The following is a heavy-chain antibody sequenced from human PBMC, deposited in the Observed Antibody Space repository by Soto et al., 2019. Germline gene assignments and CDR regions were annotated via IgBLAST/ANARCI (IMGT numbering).Heavy chain of an antibody. D-gene: IGHD6-19*01. Sequence: QVQLVQSGAKEKKPGASVKVSCKASGYTFTGYAMHWVRQAPGQRLEWMVWINAGNGNTKYSQKFQGRVTITRDTSASTGYMGLSSLRSEDTAVYYCARAVAVPADFDYWGQGTLVTVSS. J-gene: IGHJ4*02. CDR3: ARAVAVPADFDY. CDR1: GYTFTGYA. CDR2: INAGNGNT. V-gene: IGHV1-3*05.